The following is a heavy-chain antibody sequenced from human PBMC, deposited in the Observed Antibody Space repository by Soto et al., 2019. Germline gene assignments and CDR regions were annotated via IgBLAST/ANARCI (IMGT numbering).Heavy chain of an antibody. D-gene: IGHD5-12*01. Sequence: ASVKVSCKASGYTFTSYGISWVRQAPGQGLEWMGWISANIGTTNYAQKFQGRVTITADESTSTAYMELSSLRSEDTAVYYCARGSGYSGYENYWGQGTLVTVSS. CDR1: GYTFTSYG. CDR2: ISANIGTT. V-gene: IGHV1-18*01. CDR3: ARGSGYSGYENY. J-gene: IGHJ4*02.